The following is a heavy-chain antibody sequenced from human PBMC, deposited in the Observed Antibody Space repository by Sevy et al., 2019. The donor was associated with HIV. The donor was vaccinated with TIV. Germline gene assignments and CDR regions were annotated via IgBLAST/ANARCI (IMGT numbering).Heavy chain of an antibody. J-gene: IGHJ4*02. D-gene: IGHD2-2*01. Sequence: GGSLRLSCATSGFTFSTYSMNWVRQAPGKGLEWVSSISSSGNYIYYADSVRGRFTISRDNAKNSLSLQMNSLRAEDTAIYYCARDGGCSSTRCLLYFDYWGQRSLVTVSS. CDR3: ARDGGCSSTRCLLYFDY. CDR1: GFTFSTYS. V-gene: IGHV3-21*01. CDR2: ISSSGNYI.